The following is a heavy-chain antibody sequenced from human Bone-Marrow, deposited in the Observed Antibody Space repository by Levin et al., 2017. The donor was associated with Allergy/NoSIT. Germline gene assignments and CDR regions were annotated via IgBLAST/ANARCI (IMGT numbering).Heavy chain of an antibody. CDR2: VTGSAAST. CDR1: GFPFTSYA. CDR3: AKYPRFPVPADFAN. Sequence: GGSLRLSCAASGFPFTSYAMAWVRQAPGKGLEWVASVTGSAASTYYADSVKGRFTISKDNPKNALVLQMNSLRPEDTADYYCAKYPRFPVPADFANWVPPTRLTVSS. D-gene: IGHD2-2*01. J-gene: IGHJ4*01. V-gene: IGHV3-23*01.